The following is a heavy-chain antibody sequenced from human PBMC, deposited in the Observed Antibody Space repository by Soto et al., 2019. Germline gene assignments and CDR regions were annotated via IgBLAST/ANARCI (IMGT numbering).Heavy chain of an antibody. Sequence: GGSLRLSCAASGFTFSSYSMNWVRQAPGKGLEWVSSISSSSSYIYYADSVKGRFTISRDNAKNSLYLQMNSLRAEDTAVYYCATDPTYYYDSSGYYPLHYFDYWGQGTLVTVSS. CDR3: ATDPTYYYDSSGYYPLHYFDY. CDR1: GFTFSSYS. CDR2: ISSSSSYI. D-gene: IGHD3-22*01. V-gene: IGHV3-21*01. J-gene: IGHJ4*02.